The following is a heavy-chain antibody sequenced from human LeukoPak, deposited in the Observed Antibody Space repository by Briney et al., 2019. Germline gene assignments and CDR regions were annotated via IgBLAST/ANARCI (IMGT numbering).Heavy chain of an antibody. D-gene: IGHD3-22*01. CDR3: ARDRIMSTEYYYDSSGYYNNWFDP. V-gene: IGHV1-2*02. J-gene: IGHJ5*02. CDR2: INPNSGGT. Sequence: ASVKVSCKASGYTFTGYYMHWVRQAPGQGLEWMGWINPNSGGTNYAQKFQGRVTMTRDTSISTAYMELSRLRSDDTAVYYCARDRIMSTEYYYDSSGYYNNWFDPWGQGTLVTVSS. CDR1: GYTFTGYY.